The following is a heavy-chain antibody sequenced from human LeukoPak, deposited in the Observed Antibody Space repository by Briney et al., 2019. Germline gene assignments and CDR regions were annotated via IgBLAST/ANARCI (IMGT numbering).Heavy chain of an antibody. CDR3: ARHEFTSSWSRSWIDY. CDR1: GGSISSGGYY. Sequence: SETLSLTCTVSGGSISSGGYYWSWIRQHPGKGLEWIGYIYYSGSTYYNPSLKSRVTISVDTSKNQFSLKLSSVTAADTAVYYCARHEFTSSWSRSWIDYWGQGTLVTVSS. CDR2: IYYSGST. J-gene: IGHJ4*02. V-gene: IGHV4-31*03. D-gene: IGHD6-13*01.